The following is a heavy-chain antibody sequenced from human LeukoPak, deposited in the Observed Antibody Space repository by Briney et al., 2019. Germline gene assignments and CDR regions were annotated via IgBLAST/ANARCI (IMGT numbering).Heavy chain of an antibody. CDR3: ARDGHHSSSSYYYGMDV. Sequence: ASVKVSCKASGYTSTSYDINWVRQATGQGLEWMGWMNPNSGNTGYAQKFQGRVTMTRNTSISTAYMELSSLRSEDTAVYYCARDGHHSSSSYYYGMDVWGQGTTVTVSS. J-gene: IGHJ6*02. CDR2: MNPNSGNT. V-gene: IGHV1-8*01. D-gene: IGHD6-6*01. CDR1: GYTSTSYD.